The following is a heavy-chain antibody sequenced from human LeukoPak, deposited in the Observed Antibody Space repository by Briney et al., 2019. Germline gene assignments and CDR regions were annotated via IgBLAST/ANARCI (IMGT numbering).Heavy chain of an antibody. CDR1: GGSISSSSYY. CDR2: IYYSGST. Sequence: SETLSLTCTVSGGSISSSSYYWGWIRQPPGKGLEWIGSIYYSGSTYYNPSLKSRVTISVDTSKNQFSLKLSSVTAADTAVYYCASPIPIAVAGTPDYWYFDLWGRGTLVTVSS. D-gene: IGHD6-19*01. J-gene: IGHJ2*01. CDR3: ASPIPIAVAGTPDYWYFDL. V-gene: IGHV4-39*07.